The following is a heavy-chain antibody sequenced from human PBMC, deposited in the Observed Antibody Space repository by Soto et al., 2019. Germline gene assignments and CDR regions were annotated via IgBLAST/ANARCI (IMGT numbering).Heavy chain of an antibody. Sequence: GGSLRLSCAASGFTFSSYAMSWVRQAPGKGLEWVSAISGSSGSTYYADSVKGRFTISRDNSKNTLYLQMNSLRAEDTAVYYCAKGTSFGVVIYMDVWGKGTTVTVSS. CDR2: ISGSSGST. D-gene: IGHD3-3*01. J-gene: IGHJ6*03. V-gene: IGHV3-23*01. CDR3: AKGTSFGVVIYMDV. CDR1: GFTFSSYA.